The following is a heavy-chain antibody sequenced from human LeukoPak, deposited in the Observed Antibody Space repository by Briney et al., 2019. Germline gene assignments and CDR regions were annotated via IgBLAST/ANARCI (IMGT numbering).Heavy chain of an antibody. CDR2: ISYDGSNK. V-gene: IGHV3-30-3*01. CDR3: AMGRQLDY. J-gene: IGHJ4*02. Sequence: SCKASGGTFSSYAMHWVRQAPGKGLEWVAVISYDGSNKYYADSVKGRFTISRDNSKNTLYLQMNSLRAEDTAVYYCAMGRQLDYWGQGTLVTVSS. CDR1: GGTFSSYA.